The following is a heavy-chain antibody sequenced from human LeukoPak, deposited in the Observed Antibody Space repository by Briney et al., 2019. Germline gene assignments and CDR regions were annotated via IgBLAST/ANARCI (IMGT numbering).Heavy chain of an antibody. CDR1: RYTFTSYY. Sequence: ASVKVSCKASRYTFTSYYMHWVRQAPGQGLEWMGIINPSGGSTSYAQKFQGRVTMTRDTSTSTVYMELSSLRSEDTAVYYCAFRTEGYCSGGSCPLDYWGQGTLVTVSS. V-gene: IGHV1-46*01. J-gene: IGHJ4*02. CDR3: AFRTEGYCSGGSCPLDY. CDR2: INPSGGST. D-gene: IGHD2-15*01.